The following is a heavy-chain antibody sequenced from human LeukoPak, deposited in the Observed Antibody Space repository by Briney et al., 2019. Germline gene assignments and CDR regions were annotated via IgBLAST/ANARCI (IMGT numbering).Heavy chain of an antibody. Sequence: GGSLRLSCAASGFTFSSYAMNWVRQAPGQGLEWMGWINTNTGNPTYAQGFTGRFVFSLDTSVSTAYLQISSLKAEDTAVYYCAREGYGDYPSYYFDYWGQGTLVTVSS. CDR2: INTNTGNP. CDR3: AREGYGDYPSYYFDY. V-gene: IGHV7-4-1*02. J-gene: IGHJ4*02. CDR1: GFTFSSYA. D-gene: IGHD4-17*01.